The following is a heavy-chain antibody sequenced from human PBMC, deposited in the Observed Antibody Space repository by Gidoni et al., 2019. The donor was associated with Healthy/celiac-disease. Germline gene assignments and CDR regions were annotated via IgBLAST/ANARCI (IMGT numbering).Heavy chain of an antibody. CDR2: IRSKANSYAT. Sequence: EVQLVESGGGLVQPGGSLKLSCAASGFTFSGSAMPWVRQASGKGLEWVGRIRSKANSYATAYAASVKGRFTISRDDSKNTAYLQMNSLKTEDTAVYYCTRPLKYCSSTSCYHWFDPWGQGTLVTVSS. CDR3: TRPLKYCSSTSCYHWFDP. V-gene: IGHV3-73*02. D-gene: IGHD2-2*01. J-gene: IGHJ5*02. CDR1: GFTFSGSA.